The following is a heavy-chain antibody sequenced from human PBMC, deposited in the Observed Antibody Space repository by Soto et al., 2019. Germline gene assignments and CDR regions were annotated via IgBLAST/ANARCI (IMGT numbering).Heavy chain of an antibody. V-gene: IGHV4-39*01. CDR2: IYYSGST. J-gene: IGHJ6*03. CDR1: GSSISSSSYY. Sequence: SETLSLTCTVSGSSISSSSYYWGWIRQPPGKGLEWIGSIYYSGSTYYNPSLKSRVTISVDTSKNQFSLKLSSVTAADTAVYYCASTQYSSSPFYYYYMDVWGKGTTVTVSS. D-gene: IGHD6-6*01. CDR3: ASTQYSSSPFYYYYMDV.